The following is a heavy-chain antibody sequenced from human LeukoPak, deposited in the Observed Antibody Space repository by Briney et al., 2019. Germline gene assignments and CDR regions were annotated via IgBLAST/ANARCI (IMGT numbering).Heavy chain of an antibody. CDR2: INHSGST. Sequence: PSETLSLTCAVYGGSFSGYYWSWIRQPPGKGLEWIGEINHSGSTNYNPSLKSRVTISVDTSKNQFSLKLSSVTAADTAVYYCARRLGYCSSTSCPNFDPWGQGTLVTVSS. V-gene: IGHV4-34*01. CDR3: ARRLGYCSSTSCPNFDP. CDR1: GGSFSGYY. J-gene: IGHJ5*02. D-gene: IGHD2-2*01.